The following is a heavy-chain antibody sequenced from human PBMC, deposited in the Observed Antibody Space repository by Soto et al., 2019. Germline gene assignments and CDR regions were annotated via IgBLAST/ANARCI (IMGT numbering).Heavy chain of an antibody. Sequence: ASVKVSCKASGYTFTSYYMHWVRQARGQGLEWMGIINPSGGSTSYAQKFQGRVTMTRDTSTSTVYMELSSLRSEDTAVYYCARDLYDSSGYYYVRDDNFDYWGQGTLVTVSS. CDR3: ARDLYDSSGYYYVRDDNFDY. V-gene: IGHV1-46*01. J-gene: IGHJ4*02. CDR2: INPSGGST. CDR1: GYTFTSYY. D-gene: IGHD3-22*01.